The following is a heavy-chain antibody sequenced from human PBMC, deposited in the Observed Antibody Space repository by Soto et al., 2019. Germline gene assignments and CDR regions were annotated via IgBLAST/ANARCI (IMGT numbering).Heavy chain of an antibody. CDR3: ARDRDYYYDNSDKYHYHYAMDV. Sequence: QVQLVQSGAEVKKPGSSVKVSCKVSGGTFSSYAIGWVRQAPGQGLEWMGGIIPITGTVNYAQKFQGRVTMTTDTATSTAYMEVRSLRSDDTAVYYCARDRDYYYDNSDKYHYHYAMDVWCQGTTVTISS. CDR2: IIPITGTV. J-gene: IGHJ6*02. D-gene: IGHD3-22*01. V-gene: IGHV1-69*06. CDR1: GGTFSSYA.